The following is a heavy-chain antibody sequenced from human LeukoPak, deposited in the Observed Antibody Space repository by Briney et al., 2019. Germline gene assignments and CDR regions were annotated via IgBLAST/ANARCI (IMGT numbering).Heavy chain of an antibody. CDR3: AKDLEGAFDI. J-gene: IGHJ3*02. Sequence: GGSLRLSCAASGFTFSSYGMHWVRQAPGKGLEWVAFIRYDGSNKYYADSVKGRFTISRDNSKNTLYLQMNSLRAEDTAVYFFAKDLEGAFDIWGQGTMVTVSS. D-gene: IGHD1-1*01. CDR2: IRYDGSNK. CDR1: GFTFSSYG. V-gene: IGHV3-30*02.